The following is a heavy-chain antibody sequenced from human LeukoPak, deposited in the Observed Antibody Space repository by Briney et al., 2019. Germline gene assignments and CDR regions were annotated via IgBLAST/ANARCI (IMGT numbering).Heavy chain of an antibody. Sequence: SETLSLTCTVSGGSISSGGYYWSWIRQHPGKGLEWIGYIYYSGSTYYNPSLKSRVTISVDTSKNQSSLKLSSVTAADTAVYYCAREDTNWGIDYWGQGTLVTVSS. D-gene: IGHD7-27*01. CDR2: IYYSGST. CDR3: AREDTNWGIDY. J-gene: IGHJ4*02. V-gene: IGHV4-31*03. CDR1: GGSISSGGYY.